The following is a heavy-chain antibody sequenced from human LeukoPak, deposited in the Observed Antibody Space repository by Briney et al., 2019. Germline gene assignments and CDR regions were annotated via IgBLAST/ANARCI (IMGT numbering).Heavy chain of an antibody. Sequence: SETLSLTCSVSGASMRSFYWSWIRQPPGKGLEWIGYIYYSGSTNYNPSLKSRVTISVDTSKNQFSLKLSSVTAADTAVYYCARRIAVAGNRNWFDPWGQGTLVTVSS. CDR1: GASMRSFY. CDR2: IYYSGST. CDR3: ARRIAVAGNRNWFDP. J-gene: IGHJ5*02. V-gene: IGHV4-59*08. D-gene: IGHD6-19*01.